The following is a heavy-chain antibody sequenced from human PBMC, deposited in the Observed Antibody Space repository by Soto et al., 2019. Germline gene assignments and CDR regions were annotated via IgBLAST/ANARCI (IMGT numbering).Heavy chain of an antibody. J-gene: IGHJ6*02. Sequence: PSETLSLTCTVSGGSISRGDYFWRWIRQPPGRGLEWIGFIYYSGSTYYNPSLKSRLSISMDSSKNEFSLRLTAVTAAATAVYYCARRGMNNAFWSCYSSYYYYAMDVCAQGTTVTVSS. CDR2: IYYSGST. CDR1: GGSISRGDYF. CDR3: ARRGMNNAFWSCYSSYYYYAMDV. D-gene: IGHD3-3*01. V-gene: IGHV4-30-4*01.